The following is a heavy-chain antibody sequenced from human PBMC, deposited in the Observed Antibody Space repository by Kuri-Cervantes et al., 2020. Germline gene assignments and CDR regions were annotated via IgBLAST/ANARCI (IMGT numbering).Heavy chain of an antibody. D-gene: IGHD4-17*01. J-gene: IGHJ4*02. Sequence: ETLSLTCAPSGFIFSSFVMSWVRLAPGRGLEWVSTLTASHAGTYYADTVKGRFTISRGNSKNTLYLQMNSLRAEDTAVYYCAKDLSTFQASDYGEYPRLFDYWGQGTLVTVSS. CDR1: GFIFSSFV. CDR3: AKDLSTFQASDYGEYPRLFDY. V-gene: IGHV3-23*01. CDR2: LTASHAGT.